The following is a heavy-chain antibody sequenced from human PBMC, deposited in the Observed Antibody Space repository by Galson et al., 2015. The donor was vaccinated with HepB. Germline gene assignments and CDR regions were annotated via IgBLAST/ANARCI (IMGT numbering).Heavy chain of an antibody. CDR1: GGSISSYY. CDR2: IYYSGST. Sequence: SETLSLTCTVSGGSISSYYWSWIRQPPGKGLEWIGYIYYSGSTNYNPSLKSRVTISVDTSKNLFSLKLSSVTAADTAVYYCARDTTGLNWFDPWGQGTLVTVSS. D-gene: IGHD1-14*01. V-gene: IGHV4-59*01. CDR3: ARDTTGLNWFDP. J-gene: IGHJ5*02.